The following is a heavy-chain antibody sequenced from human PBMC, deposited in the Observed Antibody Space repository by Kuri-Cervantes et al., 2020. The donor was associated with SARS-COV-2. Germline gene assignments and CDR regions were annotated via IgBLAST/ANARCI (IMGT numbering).Heavy chain of an antibody. CDR2: IYHSGST. CDR1: GYSISSGYY. D-gene: IGHD2-2*01. V-gene: IGHV4-38-2*01. CDR3: ARHVGYCSSTSCRQGIWFDP. J-gene: IGHJ5*02. Sequence: SETLSLTCAVSGYSISSGYYWGWIRQPPGKGLEWIGSIYHSGSTYYSPSLKSRVTISVDTSKNQFSLKLSSVTAADTAVSYCARHVGYCSSTSCRQGIWFDPWGQGTLVTVSS.